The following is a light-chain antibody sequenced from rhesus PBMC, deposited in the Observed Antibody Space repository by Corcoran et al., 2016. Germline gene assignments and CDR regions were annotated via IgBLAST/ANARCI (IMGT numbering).Light chain of an antibody. V-gene: IGKV1-25*01. CDR1: QDITND. Sequence: DIQMTQSPSSLSASVGDRVTITCRASQDITNDLAWSQQKPGETPKLLIYEASDLKSGIPSRFSGSGSGTDFTLTISNRQSEDFATYYCQHYYSVPWTFGQGTKVEIK. J-gene: IGKJ1*01. CDR3: QHYYSVPWT. CDR2: EAS.